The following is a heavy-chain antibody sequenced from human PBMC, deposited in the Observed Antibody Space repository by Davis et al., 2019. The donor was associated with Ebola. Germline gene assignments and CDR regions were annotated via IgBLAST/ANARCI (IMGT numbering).Heavy chain of an antibody. CDR2: VYHTGSA. V-gene: IGHV4-59*08. CDR1: GGSFSGYY. CDR3: AGLRLVSFFAY. J-gene: IGHJ4*02. D-gene: IGHD6-6*01. Sequence: MPSETLSLTCAVYGGSFSGYYWSWIRQPPGKGLEWIGYVYHTGSANYNPSFKSRVTMTVDTSRSQFSLRLTSVTAADTATYYCAGLRLVSFFAYWGQGALVTVSS.